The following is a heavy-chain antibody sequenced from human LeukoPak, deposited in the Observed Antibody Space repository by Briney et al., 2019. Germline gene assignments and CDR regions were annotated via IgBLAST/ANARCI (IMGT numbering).Heavy chain of an antibody. CDR3: ARVATMVRVPLDALDI. CDR2: ISSSSGYT. Sequence: SGGSLRLSCAASGFTFSDYYMSWIRQAPGKGLEWVSYISSSSGYTNYADSVKGRFTTSRDNAKNSLYLQMNSLRVEDTAVYYCARVATMVRVPLDALDIWGQGTMVSVSS. D-gene: IGHD3-10*01. J-gene: IGHJ3*02. CDR1: GFTFSDYY. V-gene: IGHV3-11*06.